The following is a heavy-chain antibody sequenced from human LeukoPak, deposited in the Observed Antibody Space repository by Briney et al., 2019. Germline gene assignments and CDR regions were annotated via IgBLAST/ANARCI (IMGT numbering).Heavy chain of an antibody. D-gene: IGHD4-11*01. Sequence: TLSLPCTVSGASLSSGGYYWSWLRQPAGKGLEWIGRIYTGGSTNYSPSLKSRVTISLDTSKNQFSLKLTSVTAADMAVYYCARTSTVTTAFDPWGQGTLVTVSS. CDR1: GASLSSGGYY. J-gene: IGHJ5*02. V-gene: IGHV4-61*02. CDR2: IYTGGST. CDR3: ARTSTVTTAFDP.